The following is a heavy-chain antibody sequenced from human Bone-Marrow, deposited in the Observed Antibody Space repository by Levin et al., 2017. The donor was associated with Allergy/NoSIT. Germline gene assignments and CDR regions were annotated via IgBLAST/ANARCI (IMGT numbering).Heavy chain of an antibody. D-gene: IGHD3-16*02. J-gene: IGHJ6*02. Sequence: GESLKISCSGSGFTFGDYAMSWFRQAPGKGLEWVSFIRSQTYGKTTEYAASVKGRFTISRDDSKMIGYLQMSSLKTEDTAVYYCTRHSELAVIPRYFYGMDVWGQGTTVTVSS. CDR1: GFTFGDYA. CDR2: IRSQTYGKTT. V-gene: IGHV3-49*03. CDR3: TRHSELAVIPRYFYGMDV.